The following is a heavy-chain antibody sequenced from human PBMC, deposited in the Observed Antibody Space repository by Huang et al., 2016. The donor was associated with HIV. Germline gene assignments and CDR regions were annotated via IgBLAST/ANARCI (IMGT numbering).Heavy chain of an antibody. CDR2: VKPNNGAT. V-gene: IGHV1-2*02. CDR3: TRDGVAPDEEFDY. J-gene: IGHJ4*02. D-gene: IGHD5-12*01. Sequence: QVQLVQSGAEVKKPGASVKVSCKPSGYAFADYFIHWVRQAPGQGLEWRAGVKPNNGATNYGQKFLGRLTVTGDTSMRTAYRELSGLTSDDTAKYYCTRDGVAPDEEFDYWGQGTVIIVSS. CDR1: GYAFADYF.